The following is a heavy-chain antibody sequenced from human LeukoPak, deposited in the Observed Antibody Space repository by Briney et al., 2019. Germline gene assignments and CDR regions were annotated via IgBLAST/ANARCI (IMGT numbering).Heavy chain of an antibody. CDR2: ISGSGGST. D-gene: IGHD5-12*01. V-gene: IGHV3-23*01. Sequence: SGGSLRLSCAASGFTFSSYAMSWVRQAPGRGLEWVSAISGSGGSTYYADSVKGRFTISRDNSKNTLYLQMNSLRVEDTAVYYCARVAGYSGYDYGADYWGQGTLVTVSS. CDR3: ARVAGYSGYDYGADY. J-gene: IGHJ4*02. CDR1: GFTFSSYA.